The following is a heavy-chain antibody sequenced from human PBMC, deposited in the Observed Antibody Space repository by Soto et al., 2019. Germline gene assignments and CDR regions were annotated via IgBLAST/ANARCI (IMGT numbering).Heavy chain of an antibody. D-gene: IGHD3-10*01. CDR3: ATSFGSGYRAFDY. CDR1: GDTFKFYT. J-gene: IGHJ4*02. V-gene: IGHV1-69*02. Sequence: QVQLVQSGAEVKKPGSSLRVSCKASGDTFKFYTINWVRQAPGLGLEWLGRIIPYLSVSNYAQKFQGRVTITADKSTSTAYMEVRSLRSEDTAMYYCATSFGSGYRAFDYWGQGALVTVSS. CDR2: IIPYLSVS.